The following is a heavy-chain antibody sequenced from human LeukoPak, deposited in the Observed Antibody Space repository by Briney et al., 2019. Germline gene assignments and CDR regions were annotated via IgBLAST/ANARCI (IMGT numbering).Heavy chain of an antibody. D-gene: IGHD5-18*01. CDR2: ISAYNGNT. CDR3: VRELGVDTSMIFFDY. V-gene: IGHV1-18*01. J-gene: IGHJ4*02. Sequence: GASVKVSCKASGYTFTSFGIRWVRQAAGQGLEWMGWISAYNGNTKSAQKLQGRVTMTTDTSTSTAYMEVRSLTSDDTAVFYCVRELGVDTSMIFFDYWGQGTLVTVSS. CDR1: GYTFTSFG.